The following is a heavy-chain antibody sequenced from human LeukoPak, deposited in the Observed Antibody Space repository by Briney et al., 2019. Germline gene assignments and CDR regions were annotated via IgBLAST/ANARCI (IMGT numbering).Heavy chain of an antibody. CDR3: AKSSRRYSSSPYGMDV. CDR2: ISGSGGST. J-gene: IGHJ6*02. V-gene: IGHV3-23*01. CDR1: GFTFSSYA. Sequence: GASLRLSCAASGFTFSSYAMSWVRQAPGKGLEWVSAISGSGGSTYYADSVKGRFTISRDNSKNTLYLQMNGLRAEDTAVYYCAKSSRRYSSSPYGMDVWGQGTTVTVSS. D-gene: IGHD6-6*01.